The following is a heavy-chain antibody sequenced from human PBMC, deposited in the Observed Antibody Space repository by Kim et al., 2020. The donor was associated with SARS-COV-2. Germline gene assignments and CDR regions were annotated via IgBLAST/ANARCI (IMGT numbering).Heavy chain of an antibody. Sequence: VKGPFTISRDNSKNTLYLQMNSLRAEDTAVYYCAKDGRRGIAARPYYFDYWGQGTLVTVSS. J-gene: IGHJ4*02. CDR3: AKDGRRGIAARPYYFDY. V-gene: IGHV3-23*01. D-gene: IGHD6-6*01.